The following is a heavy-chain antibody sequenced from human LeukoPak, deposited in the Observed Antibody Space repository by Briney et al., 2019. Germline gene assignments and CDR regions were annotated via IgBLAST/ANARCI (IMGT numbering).Heavy chain of an antibody. CDR2: ISGSGGST. V-gene: IGHV3-23*01. CDR3: AKPQQQLVPSTFDY. Sequence: GGSLRLSCAASGFIFTDYWMNWVRQAPGKGLEWVSAISGSGGSTYYADSVKGRFTISRDNSKNTLYLQMNSLRAEDTAVYYCAKPQQQLVPSTFDYWGQGTLVTVSS. CDR1: GFIFTDYW. J-gene: IGHJ4*02. D-gene: IGHD6-13*01.